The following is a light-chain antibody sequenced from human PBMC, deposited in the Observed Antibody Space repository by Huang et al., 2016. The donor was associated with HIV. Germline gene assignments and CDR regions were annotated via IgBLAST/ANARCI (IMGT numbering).Light chain of an antibody. CDR3: QQYNNWPRT. V-gene: IGKV3-15*01. CDR1: QSVRSN. CDR2: AAS. Sequence: EIVMTQSPATLSVSPGERATLSCRASQSVRSNLAWYQQKPGQAPRLRIYAASTRATGIPARFSGSGSGTEFTLTISSLQSEDFAVYYCQQYNNWPRTFGQGTKVEIK. J-gene: IGKJ1*01.